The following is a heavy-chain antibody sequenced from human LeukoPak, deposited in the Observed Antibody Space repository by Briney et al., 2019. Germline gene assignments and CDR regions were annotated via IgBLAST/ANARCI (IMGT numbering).Heavy chain of an antibody. J-gene: IGHJ4*02. D-gene: IGHD6-19*01. CDR2: IYSGGST. Sequence: GGSLRLSCAASGFTVSSNYMSWVRQAPGKGLEWVSVIYSGGSTYYADPVKGRFTISRDNSKNTVYLQMNSLRAEDTAVYYCAKTTTGYSSGRFPGWPVDYWGQGTLVTVSS. CDR1: GFTVSSNY. CDR3: AKTTTGYSSGRFPGWPVDY. V-gene: IGHV3-53*01.